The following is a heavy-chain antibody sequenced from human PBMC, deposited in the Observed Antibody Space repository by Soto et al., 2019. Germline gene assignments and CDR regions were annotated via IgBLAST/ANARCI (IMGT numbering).Heavy chain of an antibody. CDR3: ASLYCSGGSCYSFYYYGMDV. D-gene: IGHD2-15*01. CDR1: GGSISSSSYY. Sequence: SETLSLTCTVSGGSISSSSYYWGWIRQPPGKGLEWIGSIYYSGSTYYNPSLKSRVTISVDTSKNQFSLKLSSVTAADTAVYYCASLYCSGGSCYSFYYYGMDVWGQGTTVTVSS. J-gene: IGHJ6*02. V-gene: IGHV4-39*01. CDR2: IYYSGST.